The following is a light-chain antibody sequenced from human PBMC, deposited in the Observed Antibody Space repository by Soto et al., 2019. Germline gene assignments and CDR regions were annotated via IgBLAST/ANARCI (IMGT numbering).Light chain of an antibody. V-gene: IGKV3-15*01. J-gene: IGKJ5*01. CDR3: QQYNNWPPT. Sequence: EIVMTQSPATLSVSPGERATLSCRASQSVSSNLAWYQQKPGQAPRLLIYGASTRATGIPARFSGSGSRTEFTLTISSLQSEDFAVYYCQQYNNWPPTFGQGTRLEIK. CDR2: GAS. CDR1: QSVSSN.